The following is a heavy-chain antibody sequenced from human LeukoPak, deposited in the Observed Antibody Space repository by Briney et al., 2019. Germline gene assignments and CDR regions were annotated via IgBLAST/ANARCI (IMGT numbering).Heavy chain of an antibody. CDR2: TSSSSTI. J-gene: IGHJ4*02. CDR1: GFTFSSYS. D-gene: IGHD5-18*01. V-gene: IGHV3-48*01. CDR3: ARDWGYSYGYAS. Sequence: GGSLRLSCAASGFTFSSYSMTWVRQAPGKGPEWVSYTSSSSTIYYADSVKGRFTISRDNAKNSLYLQMNSLRAEDTAVYYCARDWGYSYGYASWGQGALVTVSS.